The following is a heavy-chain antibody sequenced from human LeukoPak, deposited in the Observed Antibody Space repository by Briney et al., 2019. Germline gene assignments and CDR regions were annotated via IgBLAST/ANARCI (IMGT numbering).Heavy chain of an antibody. Sequence: GGSLRLSCAASGFSFNNYAMSWVRQVPGKGLEWVSAITGSGDDTYHAGSVKGRFTISRDNSKNTVYLQMNSLRAEDTAVFYCARLVATTGRLYFDYWGQGNLVTVSS. V-gene: IGHV3-23*01. CDR1: GFSFNNYA. CDR3: ARLVATTGRLYFDY. CDR2: ITGSGDDT. D-gene: IGHD1-1*01. J-gene: IGHJ4*02.